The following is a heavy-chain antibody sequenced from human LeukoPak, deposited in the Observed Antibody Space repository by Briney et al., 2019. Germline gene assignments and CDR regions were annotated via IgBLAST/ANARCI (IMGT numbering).Heavy chain of an antibody. V-gene: IGHV3-23*01. CDR2: ISGSGDST. CDR1: GFTFSYYA. CDR3: ARGARLSTVKPDY. Sequence: PGGSLRLSCAASGFTFSYYAMTWVRQAPGKGLEWVSTISGSGDSTYYADSVKGRFTISRDNAKNSLYLQMNSLRAEDTAVYYCARGARLSTVKPDYWGQGTLVTVSS. J-gene: IGHJ4*02. D-gene: IGHD4-17*01.